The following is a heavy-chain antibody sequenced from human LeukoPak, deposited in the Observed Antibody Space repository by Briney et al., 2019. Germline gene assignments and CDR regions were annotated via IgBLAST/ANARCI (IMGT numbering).Heavy chain of an antibody. CDR2: IHHSGSA. D-gene: IGHD4-11*01. CDR1: GASISSNW. Sequence: SGTLSLTCAVSGASISSNWWNWVRQPPGKGLEWIGEIHHSGSANYNPSLKSRVTISLDTSENHFSLRLSSVTAADTAVYYCAKGRYSSSWAPFDPWGQGTLVTVSS. V-gene: IGHV4-4*02. CDR3: AKGRYSSSWAPFDP. J-gene: IGHJ5*02.